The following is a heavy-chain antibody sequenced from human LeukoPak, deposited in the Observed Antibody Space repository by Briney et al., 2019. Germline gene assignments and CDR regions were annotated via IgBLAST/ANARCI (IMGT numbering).Heavy chain of an antibody. J-gene: IGHJ4*02. CDR3: AKDPLRWELTNYFDH. D-gene: IGHD1-26*01. Sequence: GGSLRLSCAASGFTFSSYSMNWVRQAPGKGLEWVSSISSSSSYIYYADSVKGRFTISRDNAKNSLYLQMNSLRAEDTAVYYCAKDPLRWELTNYFDHWGQGTLVTVSS. V-gene: IGHV3-21*04. CDR2: ISSSSSYI. CDR1: GFTFSSYS.